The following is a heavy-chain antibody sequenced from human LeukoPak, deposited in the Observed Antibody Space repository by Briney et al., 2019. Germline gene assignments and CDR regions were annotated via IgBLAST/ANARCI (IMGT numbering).Heavy chain of an antibody. J-gene: IGHJ6*04. D-gene: IGHD2-2*01. CDR3: ATLRDNVVVATTPTDV. V-gene: IGHV3-30-3*01. CDR2: ISNDGTTE. CDR1: GFNFSPYA. Sequence: GGSLRLSCVASGFNFSPYAVHWVRQAPGKGLEWVAIISNDGTTESYTDSVKGRFTISRDNFKNTLYLQMNGLRLEDTAVYYCATLRDNVVVATTPTDVWGKGTTVIVSS.